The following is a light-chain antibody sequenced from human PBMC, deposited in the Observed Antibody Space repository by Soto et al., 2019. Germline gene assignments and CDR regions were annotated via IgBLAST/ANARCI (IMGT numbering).Light chain of an antibody. CDR3: SSFTSTYAVS. V-gene: IGLV2-14*01. Sequence: QSALAQPASVSGSPGQSITISCTGTSSDVGAFNYVSWYQQHPGKVPKLMIYDVSNRPSGVSNRFSGSKSGNTASLTITGLQPVDETDYYCSSFTSTYAVSFGGGTKVTV. CDR1: SSDVGAFNY. J-gene: IGLJ2*01. CDR2: DVS.